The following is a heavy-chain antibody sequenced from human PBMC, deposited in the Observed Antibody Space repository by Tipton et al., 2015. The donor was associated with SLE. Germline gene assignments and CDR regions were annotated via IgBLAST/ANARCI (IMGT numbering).Heavy chain of an antibody. CDR3: AMEYYDSSGGAFDI. D-gene: IGHD3-22*01. CDR1: GFRFSNAW. V-gene: IGHV3-53*01. Sequence: GSLRLSCAASGFRFSNAWMSWVRQAPGKGLEWVSVIYSGGSTYYADSVKGRFTISRDNSKNTLYLQINSLRAEDTAVYYCAMEYYDSSGGAFDIWGQGTMVTVSS. J-gene: IGHJ3*02. CDR2: IYSGGST.